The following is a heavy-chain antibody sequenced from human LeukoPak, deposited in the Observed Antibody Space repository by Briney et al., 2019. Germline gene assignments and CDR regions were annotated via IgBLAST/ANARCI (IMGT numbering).Heavy chain of an antibody. CDR2: IASDGSI. CDR3: ARVGKRFRYYYYMDV. D-gene: IGHD1-26*01. CDR1: GFIVSSCE. V-gene: IGHV3-48*03. J-gene: IGHJ6*03. Sequence: GSLRLSCAVSGFIVSSCEMNWVRQAPGKGLQWISFIASDGSIEYADSVKGRFTLSRDNAKNSLYLQMNSLRTEDTALYYCARVGKRFRYYYYMDVWGKGTTVIISS.